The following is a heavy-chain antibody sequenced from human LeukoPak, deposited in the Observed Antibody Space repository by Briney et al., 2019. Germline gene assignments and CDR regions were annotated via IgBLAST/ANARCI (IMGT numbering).Heavy chain of an antibody. CDR2: IRYDGSNK. Sequence: GGSLRLSCAASGFTFSSYGMHWVRQAPGKGLEWVAFIRYDGSNKYYADSVKGRFTISRDNSKNTLYLQMNSLRAEDTAVYYCARAHDYALEAEYFQQWGQGTLVTVSS. J-gene: IGHJ1*01. CDR3: ARAHDYALEAEYFQQ. CDR1: GFTFSSYG. V-gene: IGHV3-30*02. D-gene: IGHD4-17*01.